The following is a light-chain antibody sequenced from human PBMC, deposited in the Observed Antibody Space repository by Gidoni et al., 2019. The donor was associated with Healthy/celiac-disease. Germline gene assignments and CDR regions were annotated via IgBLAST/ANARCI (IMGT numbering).Light chain of an antibody. CDR3: QQRSNWPYT. V-gene: IGKV3-11*01. CDR2: DAS. CDR1: QRVSSY. Sequence: EIVLTQSPATLSLSPGERATLSCRASQRVSSYLAWYQQKPGQAPRLLIYDASNRATGIPARFSGSGSGTDFTLTISRLEPEDFAVDYCQQRSNWPYTFGQGTKLEIK. J-gene: IGKJ2*01.